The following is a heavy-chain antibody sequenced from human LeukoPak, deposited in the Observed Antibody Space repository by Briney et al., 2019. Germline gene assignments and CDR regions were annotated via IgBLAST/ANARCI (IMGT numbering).Heavy chain of an antibody. D-gene: IGHD3-10*01. Sequence: SETLFLTCTVSGGSISSYYWSWIRQPPGKGLEWIGYIYYSGSTNYNPSLKSRVTISVDTSKNQFSLKLSSVTAADTAVYYCARSGGSVAMVRGVIDGWFDPWGQGTLVTVSS. CDR3: ARSGGSVAMVRGVIDGWFDP. CDR2: IYYSGST. CDR1: GGSISSYY. J-gene: IGHJ5*02. V-gene: IGHV4-59*01.